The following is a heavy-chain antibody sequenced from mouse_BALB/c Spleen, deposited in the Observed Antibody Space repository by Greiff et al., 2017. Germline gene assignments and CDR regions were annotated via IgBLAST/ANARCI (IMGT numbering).Heavy chain of an antibody. J-gene: IGHJ4*01. CDR1: GYTFTSYN. V-gene: IGHV1-12*01. Sequence: LQQPGAELVKPGASVKMSCKASGYTFTSYNMHWVKQTPGLGLEWIGAIYPGNGDTSYNQKFKGKATLTADKSSSTAYMQLSSLTSEDSAVYYCARSPYGDYAMDYWGQGTSVTVSS. D-gene: IGHD2-10*02. CDR3: ARSPYGDYAMDY. CDR2: IYPGNGDT.